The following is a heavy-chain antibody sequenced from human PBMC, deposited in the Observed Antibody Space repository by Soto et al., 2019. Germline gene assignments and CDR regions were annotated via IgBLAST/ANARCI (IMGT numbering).Heavy chain of an antibody. CDR1: GASMTTGGFS. Sequence: PSETLSLTCAVSGASMTTGGFSWAWVRQPPGGGLEWIGHVYHRASTQYNPSLKGRVSISVDASRGLFSLRLTSLTAADTAMYYCARHSPHYDFWSPFDYWGQGTLVTVSS. CDR2: VYHRAST. D-gene: IGHD3-3*01. CDR3: ARHSPHYDFWSPFDY. V-gene: IGHV4-30-2*01. J-gene: IGHJ4*02.